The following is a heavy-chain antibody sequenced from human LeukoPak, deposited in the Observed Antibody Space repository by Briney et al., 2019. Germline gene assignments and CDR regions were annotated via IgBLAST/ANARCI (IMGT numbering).Heavy chain of an antibody. J-gene: IGHJ6*03. Sequence: PWETLSLTCTVSGGSISSSSYYWGWVRQPPGKGLEWIGSIYYSGSTYYNPSLKSRVTISVDTSKNQFSLKLSSVTAADTAVYYCARADYYYYYMDVWGKGTTVTVSS. V-gene: IGHV4-39*07. CDR1: GGSISSSSYY. CDR2: IYYSGST. CDR3: ARADYYYYYMDV.